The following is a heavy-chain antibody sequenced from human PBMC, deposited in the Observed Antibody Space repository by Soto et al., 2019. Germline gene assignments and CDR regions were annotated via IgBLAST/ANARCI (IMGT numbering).Heavy chain of an antibody. Sequence: EASVKVSCKASGGTFSSYTISWVRQAPGQGLEWMGRIIPILGIANYAQKFQGRVTITADNSKNTLYLQMNSLRAEDTAVYYCVKGGYHYFDYWGQGTLVTVSS. CDR1: GGTFSSYT. D-gene: IGHD5-12*01. V-gene: IGHV1-69*02. CDR3: VKGGYHYFDY. J-gene: IGHJ4*02. CDR2: IIPILGIA.